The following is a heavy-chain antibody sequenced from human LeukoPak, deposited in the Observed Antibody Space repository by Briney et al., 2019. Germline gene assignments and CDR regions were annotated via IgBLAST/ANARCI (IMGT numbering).Heavy chain of an antibody. CDR2: MNPNSGNT. V-gene: IGHV1-8*01. J-gene: IGHJ6*02. Sequence: EASVKVSCTASGYTFTSYDINWVRQATGQGLEWMGWMNPNSGNTGYAQKFQGRVTMTRNTSISTAYMELSSLRSEDTAVYYCARSPYEIVVVPAARYYYYYGMDVWGQGTTVTVSS. D-gene: IGHD2-2*01. CDR1: GYTFTSYD. CDR3: ARSPYEIVVVPAARYYYYYGMDV.